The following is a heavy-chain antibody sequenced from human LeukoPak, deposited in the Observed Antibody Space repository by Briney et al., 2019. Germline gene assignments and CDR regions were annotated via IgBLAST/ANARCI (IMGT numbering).Heavy chain of an antibody. D-gene: IGHD3-22*01. J-gene: IGHJ3*02. Sequence: PGGSLTLSCAASGFTFSSYSMNWVRQAPGKGLEWVSYISSSTSTIYYADSVKGRFTISRDNAKKSLYLQMNSLRVEDTAVYNCARDIGDYYDSSGVPPGAFDIWGQGTMVTVSS. CDR3: ARDIGDYYDSSGVPPGAFDI. CDR1: GFTFSSYS. V-gene: IGHV3-48*01. CDR2: ISSSTSTI.